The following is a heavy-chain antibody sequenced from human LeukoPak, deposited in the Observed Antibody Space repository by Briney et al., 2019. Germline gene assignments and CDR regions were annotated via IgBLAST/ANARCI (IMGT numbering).Heavy chain of an antibody. Sequence: GASVKVSCKASGYTFTGYYMHWVRQAPGQGLEWMGRIIPILDITNYAQKFQGRVTITADKSTSTAYMELSSLRSEDTAVYYCGRARSPHDVFTASPYNWFDPWGQGTLITVSS. D-gene: IGHD3-9*01. V-gene: IGHV1-69*02. J-gene: IGHJ5*02. CDR3: GRARSPHDVFTASPYNWFDP. CDR2: IIPILDIT. CDR1: GYTFTGYY.